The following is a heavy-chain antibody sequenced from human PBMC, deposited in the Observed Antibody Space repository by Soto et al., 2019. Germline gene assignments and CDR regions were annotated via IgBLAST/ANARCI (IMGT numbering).Heavy chain of an antibody. CDR3: ATRKYCPSTTCFDF. CDR2: ISSGSIYI. V-gene: IGHV3-21*06. Sequence: PGGSLRLSCAASGFTFSSYGMHWVRQAPGKGLEWVSSISSGSIYIYYADSVKGRFTISRDNAKNSLYLQMSSLRAEDTAVYYCATRKYCPSTTCFDFWGQGTQVTVSS. J-gene: IGHJ4*02. D-gene: IGHD2-2*01. CDR1: GFTFSSYG.